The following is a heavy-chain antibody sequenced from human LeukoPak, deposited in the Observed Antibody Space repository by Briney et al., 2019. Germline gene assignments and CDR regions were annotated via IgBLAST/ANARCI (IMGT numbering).Heavy chain of an antibody. Sequence: GGSLRLSCAASGFTFTSYDMSWVRQAPGKGLEWVSSISSSAYSTYYAESVKGRFTISRDNAKNTLYLQMNSLRAEDTAIYYCAKDGESCGGGTCYPSDYWGQGTLVTVSS. CDR2: ISSSAYST. CDR1: GFTFTSYD. J-gene: IGHJ4*02. CDR3: AKDGESCGGGTCYPSDY. D-gene: IGHD2-15*01. V-gene: IGHV3-23*01.